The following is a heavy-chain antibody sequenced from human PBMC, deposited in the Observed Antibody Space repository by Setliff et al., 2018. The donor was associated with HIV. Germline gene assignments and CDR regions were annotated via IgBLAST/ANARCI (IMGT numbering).Heavy chain of an antibody. Sequence: SETLSLTCAVYGGSFSGCYWSWIRQSPGKGLEWIGEINHSGSINYNPSLKSRVTISVDTSKNQFSLRLSSVTDADTAVYYCARGFTFGGVILIPYYFDYWGQGTPVTVS. V-gene: IGHV4-34*01. D-gene: IGHD3-16*01. CDR1: GGSFSGCY. J-gene: IGHJ4*02. CDR2: INHSGSI. CDR3: ARGFTFGGVILIPYYFDY.